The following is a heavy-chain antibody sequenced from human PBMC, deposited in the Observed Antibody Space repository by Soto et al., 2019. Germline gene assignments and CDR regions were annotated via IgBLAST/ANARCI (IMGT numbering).Heavy chain of an antibody. D-gene: IGHD4-17*01. Sequence: EVQVLESGGGLVQPGWSLRLSCAASGFTFSNYAMSWVRQAPGKGLEWGSTISGSGDNTDYVDSVKGRFTISRDNSKNTMYLQMNRLRAEDTAVYYCAKDPLTVTPYFDYWGQGTLGTVSS. CDR3: AKDPLTVTPYFDY. CDR1: GFTFSNYA. J-gene: IGHJ4*02. V-gene: IGHV3-23*01. CDR2: ISGSGDNT.